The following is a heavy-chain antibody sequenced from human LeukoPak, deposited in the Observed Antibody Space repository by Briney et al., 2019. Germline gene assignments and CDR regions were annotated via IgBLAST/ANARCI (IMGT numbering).Heavy chain of an antibody. J-gene: IGHJ4*02. CDR2: IYYSGST. Sequence: SETLSLTCTVSGGSISSGGYYLSWIRQHPGKGLEWIGYIYYSGSTYCNPSLKSRVTISVDTSKNQFSLKLSSVTAADTAVYYCARAGYGDYGMAWGQGTLVTVSS. CDR1: GGSISSGGYY. CDR3: ARAGYGDYGMA. D-gene: IGHD4-17*01. V-gene: IGHV4-31*03.